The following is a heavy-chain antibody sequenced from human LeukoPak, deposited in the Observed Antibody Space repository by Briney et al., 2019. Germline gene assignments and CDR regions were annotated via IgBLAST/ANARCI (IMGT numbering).Heavy chain of an antibody. CDR1: GFTISSNY. CDR3: ASGDPLAIQFDY. Sequence: GGSLRLSCAASGFTISSNYMSWVRQAPGKGLEWVSVIYSGGSTYYADSVKGRFTISRDNSKNTLYLQMNSLRAEDTAVYYCASGDPLAIQFDYWGQGTLVTVSS. CDR2: IYSGGST. V-gene: IGHV3-66*01. D-gene: IGHD2-21*01. J-gene: IGHJ4*02.